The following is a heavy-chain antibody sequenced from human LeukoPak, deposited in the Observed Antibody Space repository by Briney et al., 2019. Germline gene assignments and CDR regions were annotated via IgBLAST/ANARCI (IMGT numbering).Heavy chain of an antibody. CDR1: GGSISSGGYS. Sequence: SETLSLTCAVSGGSISSGGYSWSWIRQPPGKGLEWIGEINHSGSTNYNPSLKSRVTISVDTSKNQFSLKLSSVTAADMAVYYCARVLHGYYFYWGQGTLVTVSS. D-gene: IGHD3-22*01. V-gene: IGHV4-30-2*01. CDR3: ARVLHGYYFY. J-gene: IGHJ4*02. CDR2: INHSGST.